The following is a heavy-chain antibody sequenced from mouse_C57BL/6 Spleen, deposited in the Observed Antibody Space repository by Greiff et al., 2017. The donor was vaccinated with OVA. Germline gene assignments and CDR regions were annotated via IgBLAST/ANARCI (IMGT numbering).Heavy chain of an antibody. V-gene: IGHV1-81*01. CDR3: ADGEGFAY. Sequence: VQLQQSGAELARPGASVKLSCKASGYTFTSSGISWVKQRTGQGLEWIGEIYPRSGNTYYNEKFKGKATLTADKSSRTAYMGLRSLTSEDSAVYFCADGEGFAYWGQGTLVTVSA. J-gene: IGHJ3*01. D-gene: IGHD2-3*01. CDR2: IYPRSGNT. CDR1: GYTFTSSG.